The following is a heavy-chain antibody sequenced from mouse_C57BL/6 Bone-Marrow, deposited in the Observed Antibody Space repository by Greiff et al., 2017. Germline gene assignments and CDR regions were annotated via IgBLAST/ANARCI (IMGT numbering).Heavy chain of an antibody. CDR2: INPSSGYT. V-gene: IGHV1-7*01. CDR3: ARGQASGSSYSYYAMDY. J-gene: IGHJ4*01. Sequence: VQRVESGAELAKPGASVKLSCKASGYTFTSYWMHWVKQRPGQGLEWIGYINPSSGYTKYNQKFKDKATLTADKSSSTAYMQLSSLTYEDSAVYYCARGQASGSSYSYYAMDYWGQGTSVTVSS. CDR1: GYTFTSYW. D-gene: IGHD1-1*01.